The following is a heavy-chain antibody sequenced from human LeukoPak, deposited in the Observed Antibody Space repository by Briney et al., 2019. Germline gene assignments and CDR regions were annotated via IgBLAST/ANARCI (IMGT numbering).Heavy chain of an antibody. CDR3: AKENILGITVSGTSGFDY. CDR2: MSGGGGIT. Sequence: GGSLRHSRAASRFTFSSYPMSCVRQAPGKRLEWVSAMSGGGGITYYADSVKGRFTISRDNSKNKLYLQMNSLRAGDTAVYYCAKENILGITVSGTSGFDYWGQGTLVTVSS. J-gene: IGHJ4*02. D-gene: IGHD6-19*01. CDR1: RFTFSSYP. V-gene: IGHV3-23*01.